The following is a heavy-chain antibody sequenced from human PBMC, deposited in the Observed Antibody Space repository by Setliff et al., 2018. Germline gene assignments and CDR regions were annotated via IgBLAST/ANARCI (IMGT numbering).Heavy chain of an antibody. CDR3: TTDCRSMQCYGDGAFDS. J-gene: IGHJ3*02. CDR1: GLTFTKAW. D-gene: IGHD2-2*01. Sequence: GGSLRLSCAASGLTFTKAWMNWVRQAPGKGLEWLGRIKTEIEGETTDYAAPVKGRFTISRDDSKNTVYLQMNSLKTEDTALYYCTTDCRSMQCYGDGAFDSWGQGTMVTVSS. V-gene: IGHV3-15*01. CDR2: IKTEIEGETT.